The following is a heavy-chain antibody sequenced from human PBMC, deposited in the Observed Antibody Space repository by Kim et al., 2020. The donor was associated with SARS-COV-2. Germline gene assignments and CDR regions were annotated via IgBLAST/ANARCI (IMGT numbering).Heavy chain of an antibody. CDR3: AKHLMGVAKAFDY. CDR2: ITTTGGHT. Sequence: GGSLRLSCAASGFTFSSYAMSWVRQAPGKGLEWVSSITTTGGHTYSADSVKGRFSISRDNSKNTLYMQMNTLRVEDTAVYYCAKHLMGVAKAFDYWGQEPWSPSPQ. D-gene: IGHD3-10*01. CDR1: GFTFSSYA. J-gene: IGHJ4*01. V-gene: IGHV3-23*01.